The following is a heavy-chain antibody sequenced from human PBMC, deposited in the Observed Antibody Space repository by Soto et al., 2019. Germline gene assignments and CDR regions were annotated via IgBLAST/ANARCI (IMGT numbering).Heavy chain of an antibody. CDR3: ARDRTVEMATSGWFDP. Sequence: QVQLVQSGAEVKKPGSSVKVSCKASGGTFSSYAISWVRQAPGQGLEWMGGIIPIFGTANYAQKFQGRVTITADESTSTAYMELSSLRSEDTAVYYCARDRTVEMATSGWFDPWGQGTLVTVSS. J-gene: IGHJ5*02. CDR2: IIPIFGTA. D-gene: IGHD5-12*01. V-gene: IGHV1-69*01. CDR1: GGTFSSYA.